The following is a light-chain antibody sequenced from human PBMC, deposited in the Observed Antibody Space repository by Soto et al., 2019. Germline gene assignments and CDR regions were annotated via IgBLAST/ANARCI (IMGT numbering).Light chain of an antibody. CDR3: QQYNKGPFT. V-gene: IGKV3-15*01. CDR2: DAT. CDR1: ESVSSN. Sequence: EIVMTQSPATLSVSPGERVTLSCRASESVSSNLAWYQQKPGQAPRLLIYDATTRATGIPARFSGSGSGTEFTLTISSLQSEDFAFYYCQQYNKGPFTFGPGTKVDIK. J-gene: IGKJ3*01.